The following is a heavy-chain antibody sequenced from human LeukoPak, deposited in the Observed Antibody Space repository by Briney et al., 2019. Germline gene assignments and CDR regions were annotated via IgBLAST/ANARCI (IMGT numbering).Heavy chain of an antibody. Sequence: TETLSLTCGVYGESFSGYHWSWIRQTPGKGLERVGYIYYSESTNYNPSLKSRVTKSVDKSKNQFSLKLSAVTAADTAVYYCARVPRSGSYSGYYYYYMDVWGKGTTVTVSS. V-gene: IGHV4-59*01. CDR2: IYYSEST. D-gene: IGHD1-26*01. J-gene: IGHJ6*03. CDR3: ARVPRSGSYSGYYYYYMDV. CDR1: GESFSGYH.